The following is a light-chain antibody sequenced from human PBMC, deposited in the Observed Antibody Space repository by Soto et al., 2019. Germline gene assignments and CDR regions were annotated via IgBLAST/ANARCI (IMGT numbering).Light chain of an antibody. CDR1: QSVGSSY. Sequence: EVGLTQSPGTLSLSPGERATLSCGASQSVGSSYLAWYQQKPGQAPRLLIYGASTRATGIPDRFSGSGSGTEYTLTISRLEPEDFAVYYWQQYINSPWTFGQGTKVEI. V-gene: IGKV3-20*01. J-gene: IGKJ1*01. CDR2: GAS. CDR3: QQYINSPWT.